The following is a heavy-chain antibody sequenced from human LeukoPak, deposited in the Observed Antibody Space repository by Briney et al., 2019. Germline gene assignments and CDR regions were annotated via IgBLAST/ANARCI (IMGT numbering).Heavy chain of an antibody. D-gene: IGHD7-27*01. CDR2: ISWNSGSI. Sequence: PGRSLRLSCAASGFTFDDYAMHWVRQAPGKGLEWVSGISWNSGSIGYADSVKGRFTISRDNAKNSLYLQMNSLRAEDTALYHCAKVITGDLDAFDIWGQGTMVTVSS. CDR3: AKVITGDLDAFDI. J-gene: IGHJ3*02. CDR1: GFTFDDYA. V-gene: IGHV3-9*01.